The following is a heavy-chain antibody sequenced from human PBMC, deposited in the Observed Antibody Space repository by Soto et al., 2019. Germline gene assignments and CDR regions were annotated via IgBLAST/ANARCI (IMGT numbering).Heavy chain of an antibody. D-gene: IGHD3-16*02. Sequence: EVQLVESGGGLVKPGGSLRLSCAASGFTFSSYSMNWVRQAPGKGLEWVSSISSSSSYIYYADSVKGRFTISSDNAKNSLYLQMNSLRAEDTAVYYCASLTYDYIWGSYRSRLGGDTFDIWGQGTMVTVSS. J-gene: IGHJ3*02. CDR3: ASLTYDYIWGSYRSRLGGDTFDI. V-gene: IGHV3-21*01. CDR1: GFTFSSYS. CDR2: ISSSSSYI.